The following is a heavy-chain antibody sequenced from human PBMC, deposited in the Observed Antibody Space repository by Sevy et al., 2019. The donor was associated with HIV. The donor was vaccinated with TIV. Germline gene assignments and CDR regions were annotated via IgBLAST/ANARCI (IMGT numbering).Heavy chain of an antibody. V-gene: IGHV4-39*01. CDR1: GASIRDGSYY. CDR2: IYSYGET. J-gene: IGHJ3*02. Sequence: SETLSLTCTVSGASIRDGSYYWASIRQPPAKGLEWIGNIYSYGETYYNSSLKSRVTISVDTSKNQFSLSLTSVTAADTAIYFCARLIEQQLDAFDIWGQGTMVTVSS. CDR3: ARLIEQQLDAFDI. D-gene: IGHD6-13*01.